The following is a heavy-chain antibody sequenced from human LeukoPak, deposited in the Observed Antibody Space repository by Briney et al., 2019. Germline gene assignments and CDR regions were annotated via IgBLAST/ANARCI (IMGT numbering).Heavy chain of an antibody. CDR3: ASLTTVTTTRNGFDP. Sequence: SETLSLTCAIYGGSLSGSFWSWIRQTPGEGLEWIGEINYSGSTNYNPSLKSRVTISVDTSKNQFSLKLSSVTAADTAVYYCASLTTVTTTRNGFDPWGQGTLVTVSS. CDR2: INYSGST. D-gene: IGHD4-17*01. V-gene: IGHV4-34*01. CDR1: GGSLSGSF. J-gene: IGHJ5*02.